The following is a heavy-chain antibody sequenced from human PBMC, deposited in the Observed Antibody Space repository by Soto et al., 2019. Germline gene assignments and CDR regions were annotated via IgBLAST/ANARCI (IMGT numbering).Heavy chain of an antibody. CDR2: LYPGDSDT. J-gene: IGHJ5*02. CDR1: GYSFTSYW. Sequence: GESLKISCKGSGYSFTSYWIGWVCQMSGKGLEWMGILYPGDSDTRYSPSFQGQVTISADKSISTAYLQWSSLKASDTAMYYCARLGSNYYAARWFDPWGQGNLVTVSS. CDR3: ARLGSNYYAARWFDP. D-gene: IGHD3-10*01. V-gene: IGHV5-51*03.